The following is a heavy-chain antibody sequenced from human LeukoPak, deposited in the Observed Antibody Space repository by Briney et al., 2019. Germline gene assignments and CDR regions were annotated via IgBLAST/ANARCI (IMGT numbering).Heavy chain of an antibody. J-gene: IGHJ4*02. CDR3: SSLAYGSGSYYIAGYY. Sequence: PGGSLKLSCAASGFTFSGSAMHWVRQAPGKGLEWVGRIRSKANSYATAYAASVKCRFTISRDDSKNTLHLQMNSLKTENTAVYYWSSLAYGSGSYYIAGYYWGQGTLVTVSS. V-gene: IGHV3-73*01. CDR2: IRSKANSYAT. CDR1: GFTFSGSA. D-gene: IGHD3-10*01.